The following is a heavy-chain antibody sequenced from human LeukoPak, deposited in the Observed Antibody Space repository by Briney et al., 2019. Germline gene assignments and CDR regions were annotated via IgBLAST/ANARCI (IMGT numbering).Heavy chain of an antibody. CDR3: TRGGRRGGGGVEY. V-gene: IGHV3-30*03. Sequence: GGSLRLSCAASGFTFSSYGMQWVRQAPGKGLEWVALISYDGRDKFYEDSVKGRFTISRDNSKNTLYLQMNNLRAEDTAVYYCTRGGRRGGGGVEYWGQGTLVTVSS. J-gene: IGHJ4*02. CDR1: GFTFSSYG. CDR2: ISYDGRDK. D-gene: IGHD3-16*01.